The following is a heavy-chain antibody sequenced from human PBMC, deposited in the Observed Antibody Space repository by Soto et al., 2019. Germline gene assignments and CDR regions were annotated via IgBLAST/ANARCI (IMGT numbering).Heavy chain of an antibody. CDR2: IIPIFGTA. D-gene: IGHD2-21*02. J-gene: IGHJ4*02. CDR1: GDTFSSYA. V-gene: IGHV1-69*01. Sequence: QVQLVQSGAEVKKPGSSVKVSCKASGDTFSSYAISWVRQAPGQGLEWMGGIIPIFGTANYAQKFQGRVTITADESTSTAYMELSSLRSEDTTVYYCAREVGCGGDCYLRRYFDYWGQGTLVTVSS. CDR3: AREVGCGGDCYLRRYFDY.